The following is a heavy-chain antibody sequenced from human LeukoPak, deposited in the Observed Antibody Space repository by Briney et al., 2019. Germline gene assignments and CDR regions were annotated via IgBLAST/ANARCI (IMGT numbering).Heavy chain of an antibody. D-gene: IGHD5-24*01. CDR2: MNPNSGNT. Sequence: GASVKVSCKASGYTFTNYGISWVRQAPGQGLEWMGWMNPNSGNTGYAQKFQGRVTITRNTSISTAYMELSSLRSADTAVYYCARGTLRDGYNYYFDYWGQGTLVTVSS. V-gene: IGHV1-8*03. J-gene: IGHJ4*02. CDR1: GYTFTNYG. CDR3: ARGTLRDGYNYYFDY.